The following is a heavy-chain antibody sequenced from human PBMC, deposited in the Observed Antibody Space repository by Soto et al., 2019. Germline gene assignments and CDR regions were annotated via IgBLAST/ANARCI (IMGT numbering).Heavy chain of an antibody. V-gene: IGHV3-23*01. CDR2: ISGSGGST. D-gene: IGHD6-19*01. Sequence: PGGSLRLSCAASGFTFSSYAMSWVRQAPGKGLEWVSAISGSGGSTYYADSVKGRFTISRDNSKNTLYLQMNSLRAEDTAVYYCARNPSSGWYGNYFDYWGQGTLVTSPQ. CDR1: GFTFSSYA. J-gene: IGHJ4*02. CDR3: ARNPSSGWYGNYFDY.